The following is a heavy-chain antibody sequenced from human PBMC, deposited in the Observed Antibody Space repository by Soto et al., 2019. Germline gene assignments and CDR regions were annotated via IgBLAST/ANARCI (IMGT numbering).Heavy chain of an antibody. D-gene: IGHD2-21*02. Sequence: QVQLEQSGAEVKKTGASVKVSCKASGDTFTDYYIHWVRQAPGQGLEWMGTVNPSGGHTTYAQHFLGRMTMTRDKSTSTLYMELTSLTSEDTAVYYCARGGHVVVVTAALDYWGQGTLVTVSS. J-gene: IGHJ4*02. CDR3: ARGGHVVVVTAALDY. V-gene: IGHV1-46*01. CDR1: GDTFTDYY. CDR2: VNPSGGHT.